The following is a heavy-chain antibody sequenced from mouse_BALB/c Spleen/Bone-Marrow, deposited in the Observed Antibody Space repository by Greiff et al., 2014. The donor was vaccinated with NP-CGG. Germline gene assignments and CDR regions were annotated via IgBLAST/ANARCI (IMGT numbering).Heavy chain of an antibody. CDR2: IYPGDGDT. V-gene: IGHV1-82*01. Sequence: QVQLQQSGPELVKPGASVKISCKASGYAFSSSWMNWVKQRPGQGLEWIGRIYPGDGDTNYNRKFKGKATLTADKSSSTAYMQLSSLTSVDSAVYFCARDHGSSYGGVDYWGQGTTLTVSS. D-gene: IGHD1-1*01. CDR1: GYAFSSSW. J-gene: IGHJ2*01. CDR3: ARDHGSSYGGVDY.